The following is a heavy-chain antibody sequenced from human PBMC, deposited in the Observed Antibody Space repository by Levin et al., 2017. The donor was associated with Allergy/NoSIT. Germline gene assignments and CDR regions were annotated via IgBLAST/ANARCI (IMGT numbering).Heavy chain of an antibody. Sequence: SQTLSLTCTVSGGSISSSSYYWGWIRQPPGKGLEWIGSIYYSGSTYYNPSLKSRVTISVDTSKNQFSLKLSSVTAADTAVYYCARRSSGWYGVVVWGQGTLVTVSS. D-gene: IGHD6-19*01. V-gene: IGHV4-39*01. CDR3: ARRSSGWYGVVV. CDR2: IYYSGST. CDR1: GGSISSSSYY. J-gene: IGHJ4*02.